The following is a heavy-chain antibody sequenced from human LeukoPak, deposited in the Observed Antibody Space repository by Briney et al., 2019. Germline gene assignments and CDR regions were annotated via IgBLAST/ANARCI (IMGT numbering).Heavy chain of an antibody. V-gene: IGHV1-46*01. J-gene: IGHJ4*02. CDR3: ARESLVGAPFDY. Sequence: ASVKVSCKASGYTFTSYYMHWVRQAPGQGLEWMGIINPSGGSTSYAQKFQGRVTMTGDMSTSTVYMELSSLRSEDTAVHYCARESLVGAPFDYWGQGTLVTVSS. CDR2: INPSGGST. D-gene: IGHD1-26*01. CDR1: GYTFTSYY.